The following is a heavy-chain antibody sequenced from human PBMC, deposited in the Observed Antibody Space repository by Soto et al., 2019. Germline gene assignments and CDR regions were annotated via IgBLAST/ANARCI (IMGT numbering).Heavy chain of an antibody. D-gene: IGHD3-10*01. V-gene: IGHV1-24*01. CDR1: GYTLTELS. CDR3: ATAAGYYGSGSYYPPDFDY. Sequence: QVLLVQSGAEVKKPGASVKVSCKVSGYTLTELSMHWVRQAPGKGLEWMGGFDPEDGETIYAQKFQGRVTMTEDTSTDTAYMELSSLRSEDTAVYYCATAAGYYGSGSYYPPDFDYWGQGTLVTVSS. CDR2: FDPEDGET. J-gene: IGHJ4*02.